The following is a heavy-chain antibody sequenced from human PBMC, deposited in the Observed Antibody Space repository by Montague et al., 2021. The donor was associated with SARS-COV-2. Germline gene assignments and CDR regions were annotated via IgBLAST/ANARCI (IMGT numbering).Heavy chain of an antibody. CDR3: ARSYGTTVVTRAFDY. CDR1: GFSLSTSGMC. J-gene: IGHJ4*02. D-gene: IGHD4-23*01. CDR2: LDWDDDK. V-gene: IGHV2-70*01. Sequence: PALVKPTQTLTLTCTFSGFSLSTSGMCVSWIRQPPGKALEWLTLLDWDDDKYYSTPLKTRLTISKDTSKNQVVLTMTNMDPVDPATYYCARSYGTTVVTRAFDYWGQGTLVTVSS.